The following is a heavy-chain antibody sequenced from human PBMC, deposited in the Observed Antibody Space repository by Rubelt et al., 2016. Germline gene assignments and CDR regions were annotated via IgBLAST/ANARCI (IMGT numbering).Heavy chain of an antibody. Sequence: RSLRLSCAASGFTFSSYAMHWVRQAPGKGLEWVAVISYDGSNKYYADSVKGRFTISRDNSKNTLYLQMNSLRAEDTAVYYCARVPYGDSVWGRLGYWGQGTLVTVSS. CDR3: ARVPYGDSVWGRLGY. CDR1: GFTFSSYA. D-gene: IGHD4-17*01. CDR2: ISYDGSNK. V-gene: IGHV3-30*04. J-gene: IGHJ4*02.